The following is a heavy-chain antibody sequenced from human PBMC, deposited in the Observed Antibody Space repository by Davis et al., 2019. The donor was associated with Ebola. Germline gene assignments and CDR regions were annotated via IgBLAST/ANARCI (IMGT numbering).Heavy chain of an antibody. CDR1: GFTVSSNY. J-gene: IGHJ4*02. CDR2: ISSSSSYI. Sequence: VILGGSLRLSCAASGFTVSSNYMSWVRQAPGKGLEWVSSISSSSSYIYYADSVKGRFTISRDNAKNSLYLQMNSLRAEDTAVYYCAILPAALISLDYWGQGTLVTVSS. V-gene: IGHV3-21*01. CDR3: AILPAALISLDY. D-gene: IGHD2-2*01.